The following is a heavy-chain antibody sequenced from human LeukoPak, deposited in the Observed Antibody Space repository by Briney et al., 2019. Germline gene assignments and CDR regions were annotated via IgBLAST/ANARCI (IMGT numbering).Heavy chain of an antibody. CDR1: GFTFDDYG. CDR2: INWNGGST. J-gene: IGHJ6*03. V-gene: IGHV3-20*04. Sequence: GGSLRLSCAASGFTFDDYGMSWVRQAPGKWLEWVAGINWNGGSTGYADSVRGRFTISRDNAKNFLYLQMNGVRADDTSLYYCARYSYYDFWSGYMDVWGKGTTVTVSS. D-gene: IGHD3-3*01. CDR3: ARYSYYDFWSGYMDV.